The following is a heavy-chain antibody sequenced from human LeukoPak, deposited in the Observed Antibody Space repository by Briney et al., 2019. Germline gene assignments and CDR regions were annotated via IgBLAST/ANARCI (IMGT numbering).Heavy chain of an antibody. V-gene: IGHV3-9*03. CDR2: ISWSSGHI. CDR3: AKGTSGYGSGRRGFDY. Sequence: GRSLRLSCAASGFTFDDYAMHWVRQAPGKGLEWVSGISWSSGHIGYADSVKGRFTISRDNAKNSLYLQMNSLRAEDMALYYCAKGTSGYGSGRRGFDYWGQGTLVTVYS. D-gene: IGHD3-10*01. J-gene: IGHJ4*02. CDR1: GFTFDDYA.